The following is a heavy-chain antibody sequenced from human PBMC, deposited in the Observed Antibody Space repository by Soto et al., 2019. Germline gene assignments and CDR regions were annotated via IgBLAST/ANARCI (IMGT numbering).Heavy chain of an antibody. Sequence: QITLKESGPTLVNPTQTLTLTCTFCGFSLSTSGVGVGWIRQPPGKALEWLALIYWDDDKRYSPSLKSRLTITNDTSRNQLVLTMTNMDPVDTPTYYCAHGRIRDWYFDLWGPGTLVTVSS. CDR2: IYWDDDK. V-gene: IGHV2-5*02. J-gene: IGHJ2*01. CDR1: GFSLSTSGVG. CDR3: AHGRIRDWYFDL.